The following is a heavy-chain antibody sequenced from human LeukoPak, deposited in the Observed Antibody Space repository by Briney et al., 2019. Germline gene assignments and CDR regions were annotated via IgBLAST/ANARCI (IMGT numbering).Heavy chain of an antibody. D-gene: IGHD6-13*01. CDR2: ISSDGSNT. CDR3: AREHYIAAGGTFWFDP. Sequence: PGGSLRLSCAASGFTFSSYCMHWVRQAPGKGLVWVSCISSDGSNTNYADSVKGRFTISRDNAKNSLYLQMNSLRADDTSVYYCAREHYIAAGGTFWFDPWGQGTLVTVSS. J-gene: IGHJ5*02. V-gene: IGHV3-74*01. CDR1: GFTFSSYC.